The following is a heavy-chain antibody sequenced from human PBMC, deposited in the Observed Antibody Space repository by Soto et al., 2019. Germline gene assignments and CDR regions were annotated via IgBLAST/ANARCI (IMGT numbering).Heavy chain of an antibody. V-gene: IGHV3-21*01. J-gene: IGHJ4*02. CDR3: ARDSNTRLMYSGSYYYFDY. CDR2: ISSSSSYI. CDR1: GFTFSSYS. Sequence: GGSLRLSCAASGFTFSSYSMNWVRQAPGKGLEWVSSISSSSSYIYYADSVKGRFTISRDNAKNSLYLQMNSLRAEDTAVYYCARDSNTRLMYSGSYYYFDYWGQGTLVTVSS. D-gene: IGHD1-26*01.